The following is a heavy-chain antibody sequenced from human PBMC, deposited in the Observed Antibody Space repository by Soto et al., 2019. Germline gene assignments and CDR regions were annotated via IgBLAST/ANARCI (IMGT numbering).Heavy chain of an antibody. Sequence: EVQLVESGGGLVKPGGSLRLSCAASGFTFSNAWMSWVRQAPGKGLEWVGRIKSKTDGGTTDYAAPVKGRFTISRDDSKNTLYLQMNSLKTEDTAVYYCTTEDIVVVVAFDYWGQGTLVTVSS. CDR2: IKSKTDGGTT. D-gene: IGHD2-15*01. J-gene: IGHJ4*02. CDR3: TTEDIVVVVAFDY. CDR1: GFTFSNAW. V-gene: IGHV3-15*01.